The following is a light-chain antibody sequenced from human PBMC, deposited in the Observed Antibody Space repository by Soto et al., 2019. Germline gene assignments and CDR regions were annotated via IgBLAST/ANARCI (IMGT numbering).Light chain of an antibody. CDR3: HQYGSSPQVT. Sequence: EIVLTQSPCTLSWSPGERATPSCGASQGCSSSYLGWYQQKPGQAPRLPMYGASSRAAGIPDRFSGSGSSTDFTPTISRLEPQDFAVEYCHQYGSSPQVTFGPGTKVDIK. CDR1: QGCSSSY. CDR2: GAS. J-gene: IGKJ3*01. V-gene: IGKV3-20*01.